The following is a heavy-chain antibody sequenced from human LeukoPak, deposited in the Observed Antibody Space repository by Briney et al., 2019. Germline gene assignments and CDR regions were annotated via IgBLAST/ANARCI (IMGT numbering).Heavy chain of an antibody. Sequence: SETLSLTCTVSGGSISSSSYYWGWIRQPPGKGLEWIGSIYYSGSTYYNPSLKSRVTISVDTSKNQFSLKLSSVTAADTAVYYCARSIMITFGGVVPHYFDYWGQGTLVTVSS. CDR1: GGSISSSSYY. V-gene: IGHV4-39*01. J-gene: IGHJ4*02. D-gene: IGHD3-16*01. CDR2: IYYSGST. CDR3: ARSIMITFGGVVPHYFDY.